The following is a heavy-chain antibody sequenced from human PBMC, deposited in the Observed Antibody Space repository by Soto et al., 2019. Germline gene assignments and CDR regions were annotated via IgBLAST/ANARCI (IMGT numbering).Heavy chain of an antibody. D-gene: IGHD2-2*02. J-gene: IGHJ5*02. CDR2: INSDGSST. CDR1: GFTFSNNW. CDR3: ARVGGYCISVYCYTDVGWFDP. V-gene: IGHV3-74*01. Sequence: PGGSLRLSCAASGFTFSNNWMHWVRQAPGKGPVWVSRINSDGSSTYYADSVKDRFTISRDNAKNTLYLQMNSLRADDTAMYYCARVGGYCISVYCYTDVGWFDPWGQGTLVTVSS.